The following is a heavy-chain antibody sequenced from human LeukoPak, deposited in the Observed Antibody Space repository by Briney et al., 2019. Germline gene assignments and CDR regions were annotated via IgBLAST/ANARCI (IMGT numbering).Heavy chain of an antibody. CDR1: GYSFTSYW. D-gene: IGHD6-13*01. J-gene: IGHJ4*02. Sequence: GESLKISCKGSGYSFTSYWIGWVRQMPGKGLEWMGFIYPGDSDTRYSPSFQGQVTISADKSISTAYLQWSSLKASDTAMYYCARQYSSSWYPYYFDYWGQGTLVTVSS. CDR3: ARQYSSSWYPYYFDY. V-gene: IGHV5-51*01. CDR2: IYPGDSDT.